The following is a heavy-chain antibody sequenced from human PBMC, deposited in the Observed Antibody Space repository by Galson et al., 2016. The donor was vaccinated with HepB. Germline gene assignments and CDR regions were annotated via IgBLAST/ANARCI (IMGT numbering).Heavy chain of an antibody. V-gene: IGHV3-11*04. CDR3: ARESYCSSTSCDGKLDY. Sequence: LRLSCAASGFTFSDYYMSWIRQAPGKGLEWVAFISDSGRTTYYADTVKGRFTIARDYMEDSLSLQMNSLGAEDTAVYFCARESYCSSTSCDGKLDYWGQGTLVTVSS. J-gene: IGHJ4*02. D-gene: IGHD2-2*01. CDR2: ISDSGRTT. CDR1: GFTFSDYY.